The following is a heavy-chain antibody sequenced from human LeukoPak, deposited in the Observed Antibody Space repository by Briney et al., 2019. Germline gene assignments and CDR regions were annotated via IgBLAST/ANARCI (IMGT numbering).Heavy chain of an antibody. Sequence: GGSLRLSCAASGFTFSSCAMSWVRQAPGKGLEWVSAISGSGGSTYYADSVKGRFTISRDNSKNTLYLQMNSLRAEDTAVYYCAKGRSVAVAGTNAFDIWGQGTMVTVSS. CDR1: GFTFSSCA. J-gene: IGHJ3*02. V-gene: IGHV3-23*01. D-gene: IGHD6-19*01. CDR2: ISGSGGST. CDR3: AKGRSVAVAGTNAFDI.